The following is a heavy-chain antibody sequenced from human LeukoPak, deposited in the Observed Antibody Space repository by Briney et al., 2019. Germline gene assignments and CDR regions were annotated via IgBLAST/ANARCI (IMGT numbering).Heavy chain of an antibody. V-gene: IGHV3-48*01. Sequence: GGSQRLSCAASGFTFSSYSMNWVRQAPGKGLEWVSYISSSSSTIYYADSVKGRFTISRDNAKNSLYLQMNSLRAEDTAVYYCARAPPKYCSSTSCYSVRNYFDYWGQGTLVTVSS. CDR2: ISSSSSTI. CDR1: GFTFSSYS. D-gene: IGHD2-2*01. J-gene: IGHJ4*02. CDR3: ARAPPKYCSSTSCYSVRNYFDY.